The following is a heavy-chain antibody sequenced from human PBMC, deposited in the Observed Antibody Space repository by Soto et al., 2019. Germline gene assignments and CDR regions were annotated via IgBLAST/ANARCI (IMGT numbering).Heavy chain of an antibody. CDR3: ARGPLYGVFDY. V-gene: IGHV1-69*13. Sequence: SVKVSCKASGGTFSSYAISWVRQAPGQGLEWMGGIIPIFGTANYAQKFQGRVTITADGSTSTAYMELSSLRSEDTAVDYCARGPLYGVFDYWGQGTLVTVSS. CDR2: IIPIFGTA. J-gene: IGHJ4*02. D-gene: IGHD2-2*02. CDR1: GGTFSSYA.